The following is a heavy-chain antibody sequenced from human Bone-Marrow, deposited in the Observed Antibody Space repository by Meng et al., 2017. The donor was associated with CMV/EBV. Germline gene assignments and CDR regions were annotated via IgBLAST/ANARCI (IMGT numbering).Heavy chain of an antibody. V-gene: IGHV3-72*01. CDR3: ARSHYGSESRFDY. Sequence: GGSLRLSCAVSGFTFSDYYMDWVRQAPGRGLEWVGRTRNKANSYTTEYAASVKGKFTISRGESENSLYLQMNSLRSEDTAVYYCARSHYGSESRFDYWGRGTLVTVSS. D-gene: IGHD3-10*01. CDR2: TRNKANSYTT. J-gene: IGHJ4*02. CDR1: GFTFSDYY.